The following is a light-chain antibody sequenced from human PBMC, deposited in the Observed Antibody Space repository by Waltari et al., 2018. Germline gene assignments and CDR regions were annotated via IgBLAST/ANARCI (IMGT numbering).Light chain of an antibody. V-gene: IGLV1-47*01. Sequence: SVLTQPPSASGTPGQTVTIPCSGSSSNIGGNFVYWYQQLPGMAPQLLIYKNTQRRAGVPDRFPGSKSGNSASLAISGLRSDDEAEYYCAAWDDNLTGPLFGGGTKVTVL. CDR2: KNT. CDR1: SSNIGGNF. CDR3: AAWDDNLTGPL. J-gene: IGLJ3*02.